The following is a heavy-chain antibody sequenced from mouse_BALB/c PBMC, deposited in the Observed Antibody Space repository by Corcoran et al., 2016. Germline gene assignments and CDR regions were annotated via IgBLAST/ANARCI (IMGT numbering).Heavy chain of an antibody. J-gene: IGHJ1*01. CDR1: GFNIKDTY. Sequence: EVQLQQSGAELVKPGASVKLSCTASGFNIKDTYMHWVKQRPEQGLEWIGRIDPANGNTKYDPKLQGKATITADTSSNTAYLQLSRLTSEDTAVYYCANWDWYFDVWGAGTTVTVSS. D-gene: IGHD4-1*01. V-gene: IGHV14-3*02. CDR2: IDPANGNT. CDR3: ANWDWYFDV.